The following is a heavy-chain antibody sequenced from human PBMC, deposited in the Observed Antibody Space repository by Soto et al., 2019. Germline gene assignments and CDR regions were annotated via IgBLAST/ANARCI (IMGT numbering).Heavy chain of an antibody. CDR3: ARDEVYSSGWYPYFQH. Sequence: QVQLVQSGAEVKKPGSSVKVSCKASGGTFSSYTISWVRQAPEQGLEWMGRIIPILGIANYAQKFQGRVTITADKSTSTAYMELSSLRSEDTAVYYCARDEVYSSGWYPYFQHWGQGTLVTVSS. D-gene: IGHD6-19*01. CDR1: GGTFSSYT. V-gene: IGHV1-69*08. CDR2: IIPILGIA. J-gene: IGHJ1*01.